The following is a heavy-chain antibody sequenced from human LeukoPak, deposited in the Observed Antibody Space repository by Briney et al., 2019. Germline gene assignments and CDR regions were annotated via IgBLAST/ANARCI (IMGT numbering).Heavy chain of an antibody. J-gene: IGHJ4*02. CDR1: GYSFTGYW. Sequence: GESLKISCKSSGYSFTGYWIGWVRQMPGKGLEWMGIIYPHDSDTRYSPSFEGQVTISADKSISTAYLQWSSLKASDTAMYYCARPFSPTTSYGSWGQGTLVTVSS. V-gene: IGHV5-51*01. CDR2: IYPHDSDT. CDR3: ARPFSPTTSYGS. D-gene: IGHD3-16*01.